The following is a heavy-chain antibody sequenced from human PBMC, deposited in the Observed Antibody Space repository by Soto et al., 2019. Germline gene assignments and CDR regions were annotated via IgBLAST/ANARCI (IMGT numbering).Heavy chain of an antibody. CDR3: ARGPDIVLMVYAIRYFDY. V-gene: IGHV4-34*01. Sequence: SETLSLTCAVYGGSFSGYYWSWIRQPPGKGLEWIGEINHSGSTNYNPSLKSRVTISVDTSKNQFSPKLSSVTAADTAVYYCARGPDIVLMVYAIRYFDYWGQGTLVTVS. CDR2: INHSGST. J-gene: IGHJ4*02. CDR1: GGSFSGYY. D-gene: IGHD2-8*01.